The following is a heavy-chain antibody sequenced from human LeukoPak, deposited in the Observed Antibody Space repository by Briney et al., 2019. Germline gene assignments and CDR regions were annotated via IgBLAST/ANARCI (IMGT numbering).Heavy chain of an antibody. J-gene: IGHJ3*02. CDR3: ARHGSSSWGAFDI. Sequence: SETLSLTCAVYGGSFSGYYWSWIRQPPGKGLEWIGEINHSGSTNYNPSLKSRVTISVDTSKNQFSLKLSSVTAADTAVYYCARHGSSSWGAFDIWGQGTMVTVSS. D-gene: IGHD6-13*01. CDR1: GGSFSGYY. CDR2: INHSGST. V-gene: IGHV4-34*01.